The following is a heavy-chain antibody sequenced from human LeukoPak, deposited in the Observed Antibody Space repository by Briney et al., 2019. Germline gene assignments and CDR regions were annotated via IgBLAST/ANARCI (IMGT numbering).Heavy chain of an antibody. V-gene: IGHV3-23*01. J-gene: IGHJ4*02. Sequence: LGGSLRLSCAASGFTFSSYAMSWVRQAPGKGLEWVSAISGSGGSTYYADSVKGRFTISRDNSKNTLYLQMNSLRAEDTAVYYCAKAIVGATTADYWGQGTLVTVSS. CDR3: AKAIVGATTADY. CDR2: ISGSGGST. CDR1: GFTFSSYA. D-gene: IGHD1-26*01.